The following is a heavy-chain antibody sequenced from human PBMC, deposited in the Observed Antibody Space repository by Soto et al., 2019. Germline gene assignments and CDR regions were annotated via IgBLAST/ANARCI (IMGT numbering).Heavy chain of an antibody. D-gene: IGHD6-13*01. CDR3: ARSSGWYVWFDP. CDR2: INAGNGNT. J-gene: IGHJ5*02. V-gene: IGHV1-3*05. CDR1: GYTFTSYA. Sequence: QVQLVQSGAEEKKPGASVKVSCKASGYTFTSYAMHWVRQAPGQRLEWMGWINAGNGNTKYSQKFQGRVTITRDTSASTAYMELSSLRSEDTALYYCARSSGWYVWFDPWGQGTLVTVSS.